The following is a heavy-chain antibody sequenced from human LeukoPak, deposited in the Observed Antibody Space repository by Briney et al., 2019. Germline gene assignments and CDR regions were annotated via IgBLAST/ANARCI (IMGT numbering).Heavy chain of an antibody. CDR3: ARLSSSGWTRRGFDY. CDR2: IYYSGST. Sequence: SETLSLTCTVSGGSISSSSYYWGWIRQPPGKGLEWIGSIYYSGSTYYNPSLKSRVTISVDTSKNQLSLKLSSVTAADTAVYYCARLSSSGWTRRGFDYWGQGTLVTVSS. D-gene: IGHD6-19*01. J-gene: IGHJ4*02. CDR1: GGSISSSSYY. V-gene: IGHV4-39*01.